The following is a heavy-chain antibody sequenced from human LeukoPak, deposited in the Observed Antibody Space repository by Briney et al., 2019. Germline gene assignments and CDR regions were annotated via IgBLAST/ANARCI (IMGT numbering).Heavy chain of an antibody. CDR2: ISAYNGNT. J-gene: IGHJ4*02. V-gene: IGHV1-18*01. Sequence: ASVKVSCKASGYTFTSYGISWVRQAPGQGLEWMGWISAYNGNTNYAQKLQGRVTMTRDTSTSTVYMELSSLRSEDTAVYYCARTLRNKGPFDYWGQGTLVTVSS. D-gene: IGHD4-17*01. CDR3: ARTLRNKGPFDY. CDR1: GYTFTSYG.